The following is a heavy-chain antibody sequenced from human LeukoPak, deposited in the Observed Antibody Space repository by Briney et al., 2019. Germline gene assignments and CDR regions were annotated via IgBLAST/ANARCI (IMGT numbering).Heavy chain of an antibody. J-gene: IGHJ6*02. Sequence: GGSLRLSCAASGFTFSSYSMNWVRQAPGKGLEWVSSITSSHYIYYADSVRGRFTISRDNPKNSLHLQMNSLRAEDTAVYYCARSDIVVVPAAIGYYGMDVWGQGITVTVS. CDR3: ARSDIVVVPAAIGYYGMDV. V-gene: IGHV3-21*01. CDR1: GFTFSSYS. D-gene: IGHD2-2*01. CDR2: ITSSHYI.